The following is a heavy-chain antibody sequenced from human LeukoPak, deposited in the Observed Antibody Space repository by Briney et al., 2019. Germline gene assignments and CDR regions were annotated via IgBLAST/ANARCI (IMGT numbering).Heavy chain of an antibody. CDR3: ARVYYDFWSCFAESEYFQH. V-gene: IGHV1-3*01. CDR1: GYTFTSYA. CDR2: INAGNGNT. J-gene: IGHJ1*01. D-gene: IGHD3-3*01. Sequence: GASVKVSCKASGYTFTSYAMHWVRQAPGQRLEWMGWINAGNGNTKYSQKFQGRVTITRDTSASTAYMELSSLRSEDTAVYYCARVYYDFWSCFAESEYFQHWGQGTLVTVSS.